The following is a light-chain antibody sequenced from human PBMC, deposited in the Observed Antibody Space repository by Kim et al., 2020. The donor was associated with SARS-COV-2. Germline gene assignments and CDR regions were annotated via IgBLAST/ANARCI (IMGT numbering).Light chain of an antibody. CDR3: QQYVGSSWT. CDR2: GAS. J-gene: IGKJ1*01. CDR1: QSLTTNY. Sequence: EIVLTQSPGTVSLSPGERATLSCRASQSLTTNYLAWYQQKPGQAPTLLIYGASSRATNIPDRFSGSGSGTDFTLTISRLEPEDFAVYFCQQYVGSSWTFGQGTKVDIK. V-gene: IGKV3-20*01.